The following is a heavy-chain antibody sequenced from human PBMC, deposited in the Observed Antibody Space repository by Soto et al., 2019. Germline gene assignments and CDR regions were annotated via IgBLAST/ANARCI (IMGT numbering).Heavy chain of an antibody. CDR3: ARGRGIYDILTGHPYYYYGMDV. CDR1: GGSISSYY. J-gene: IGHJ6*02. Sequence: TSETLSLTCTVSGGSISSYYWSWIRQPPGKGLEWIGYIYYSGSTNYNPSLKSRVTISVDTSKNQFSLKLSSVTAADTAVYYCARGRGIYDILTGHPYYYYGMDVWGQGTTVT. D-gene: IGHD3-9*01. V-gene: IGHV4-59*01. CDR2: IYYSGST.